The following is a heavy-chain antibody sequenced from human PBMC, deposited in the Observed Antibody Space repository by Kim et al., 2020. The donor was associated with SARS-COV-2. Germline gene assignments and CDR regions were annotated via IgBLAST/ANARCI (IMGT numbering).Heavy chain of an antibody. D-gene: IGHD1-26*01. V-gene: IGHV3-23*03. J-gene: IGHJ4*02. CDR3: AKTVGAKVIDY. Sequence: SKYYADCVKGRFTITRDNSKNTLYLQMNSLRAEDTAVYYCAKTVGAKVIDYWGQGTLVTVSS. CDR2: SK.